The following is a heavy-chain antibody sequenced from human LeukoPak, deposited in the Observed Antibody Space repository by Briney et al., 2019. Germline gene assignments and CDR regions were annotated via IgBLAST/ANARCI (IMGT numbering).Heavy chain of an antibody. D-gene: IGHD2-8*01. CDR2: ISYDGSNK. Sequence: GRSLRLSCAASGFTFSSYAMHWVRQAPGKGLEWVAVISYDGSNKYYADSVKGRFTITRDNSKDTLYLQMSSLRTEDTAVYYCARDTAWYTAQYYIDVWGKGTTVSVSS. CDR1: GFTFSSYA. J-gene: IGHJ6*03. CDR3: ARDTAWYTAQYYIDV. V-gene: IGHV3-30-3*01.